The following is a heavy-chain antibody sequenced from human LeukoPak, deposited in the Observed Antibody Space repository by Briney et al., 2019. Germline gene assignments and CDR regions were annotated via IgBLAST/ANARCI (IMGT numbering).Heavy chain of an antibody. CDR1: GGTFSSYA. CDR2: IIPIFGTA. CDR3: ARGVFAAELPDAFDI. J-gene: IGHJ3*02. D-gene: IGHD1-26*01. V-gene: IGHV1-69*13. Sequence: SVKVSCKASGGTFSSYAISWVRQAPGQGLEWIGGIIPIFGTANYAQKFQGRVTITADESTSTAYMELSSLRSEDTAVYYCARGVFAAELPDAFDIWGQGTMVTVSS.